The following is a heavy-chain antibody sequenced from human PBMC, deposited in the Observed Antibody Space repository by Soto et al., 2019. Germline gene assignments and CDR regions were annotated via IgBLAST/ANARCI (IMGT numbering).Heavy chain of an antibody. V-gene: IGHV4-39*01. CDR2: VYFRGST. D-gene: IGHD2-21*01. CDR1: GVSVSSTSHY. Sequence: SETLSLTCTVSGVSVSSTSHYWGWVRQPPGKGLEWIGNVYFRGSTYYNSSLKSRLTIFADTSKNQISLNLTSVTAADTAIYYCASLSREFCVFGVCTLRSAWFDSWGRGTLVTVSS. CDR3: ASLSREFCVFGVCTLRSAWFDS. J-gene: IGHJ5*01.